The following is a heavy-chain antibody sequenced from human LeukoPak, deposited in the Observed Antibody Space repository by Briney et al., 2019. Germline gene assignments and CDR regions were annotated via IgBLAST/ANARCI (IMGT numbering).Heavy chain of an antibody. Sequence: GGSPRLSCAASGFTFSSYAMSWVRQAPGKGLEWVSAISGSGGSTYYADSVKGRFTISRDNSKNTLYLQMNSLRAEDTAVYYCAKRTSNWNYFDYWGQGTLVTVSS. D-gene: IGHD1-20*01. J-gene: IGHJ4*02. CDR2: ISGSGGST. CDR1: GFTFSSYA. V-gene: IGHV3-23*01. CDR3: AKRTSNWNYFDY.